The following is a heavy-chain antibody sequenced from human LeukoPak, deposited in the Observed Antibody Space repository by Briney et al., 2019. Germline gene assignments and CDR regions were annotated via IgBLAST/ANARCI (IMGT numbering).Heavy chain of an antibody. J-gene: IGHJ4*02. CDR2: IYPGDSDT. V-gene: IGHV5-51*01. CDR1: GYRFTSYW. Sequence: GGSLKISCKGSGYRFTSYWIGWVRQMPGKGLEWMGIIYPGDSDTRYSPSFQGQVTISADKSISTAYLQWSSLKASDTAMYYCARQGQYSGYDEYYFDYWGQGTLVTVSS. CDR3: ARQGQYSGYDEYYFDY. D-gene: IGHD5-12*01.